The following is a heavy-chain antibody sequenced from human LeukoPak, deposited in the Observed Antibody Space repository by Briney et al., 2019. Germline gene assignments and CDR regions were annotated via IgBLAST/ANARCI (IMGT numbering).Heavy chain of an antibody. CDR1: GFTFGKYW. Sequence: GGSLRLSCVASGFTFGKYWMSWVRQAPGKGLEWVANIKLDGSEKNYVDSVKGRFTISRDNTKNSLYLQMNSLRVEDTAVFYCARGRTTVTALYDYWGQGTLVTVSS. J-gene: IGHJ4*02. CDR2: IKLDGSEK. V-gene: IGHV3-7*03. CDR3: ARGRTTVTALYDY. D-gene: IGHD4-17*01.